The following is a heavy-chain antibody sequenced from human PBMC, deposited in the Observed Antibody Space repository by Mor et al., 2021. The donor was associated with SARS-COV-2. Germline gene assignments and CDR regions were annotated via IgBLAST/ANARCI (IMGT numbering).Heavy chain of an antibody. J-gene: IGHJ3*02. V-gene: IGHV4-34*01. D-gene: IGHD1-26*01. CDR3: AREVDVGDDAFDI. CDR2: INHSGTT. Sequence: WSWIRQPPGTGQEWIGEINHSGTTNYNPSLKSRVTISRDTSKKQFSLRLNSVTAADTAVYYCAREVDVGDDAFDIWGQGTMVIVS.